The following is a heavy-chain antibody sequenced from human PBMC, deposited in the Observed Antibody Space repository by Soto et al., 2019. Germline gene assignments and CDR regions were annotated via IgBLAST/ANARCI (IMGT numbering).Heavy chain of an antibody. D-gene: IGHD6-25*01. V-gene: IGHV3-21*01. CDR3: ARFSGLYELTWFDP. Sequence: GASLRLSCAASGFTFSSYTMSWVRQAPGKGLEWVSSITSGRSFIYYAGSMKGRFTISSDNANDSLCLHMNSLRAEDTAVYYCARFSGLYELTWFDPWGQGTLVTVSS. J-gene: IGHJ5*02. CDR2: ITSGRSFI. CDR1: GFTFSSYT.